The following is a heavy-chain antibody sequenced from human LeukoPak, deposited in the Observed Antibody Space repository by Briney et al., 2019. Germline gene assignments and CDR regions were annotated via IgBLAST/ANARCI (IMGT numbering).Heavy chain of an antibody. CDR1: GFTFDDYA. CDR2: TSWNSGSI. J-gene: IGHJ6*02. CDR3: AKGVPGAYYYYGMDV. V-gene: IGHV3-9*01. Sequence: PGGSLRLSCAASGFTFDDYAMHWVRQAPGKGLEWVSGTSWNSGSIGYADSVKGRFTISRDNAKNSLYLQMNSLRAEDTALYYCAKGVPGAYYYYGMDVWGQGTTVTVSS. D-gene: IGHD3-10*01.